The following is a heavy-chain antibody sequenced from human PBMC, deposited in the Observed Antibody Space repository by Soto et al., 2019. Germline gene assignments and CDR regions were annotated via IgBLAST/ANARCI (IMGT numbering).Heavy chain of an antibody. J-gene: IGHJ4*02. CDR3: ARQNRDTPMVPFDV. D-gene: IGHD5-18*01. V-gene: IGHV1-69*01. Sequence: QVQLVQSGAEVKKPGSSVKVSCLASRGTFNRYAINWVRQAPGHGLEWLGALVPQFGTPNYAQKFQDRVTIVADESTNPPSMELRGLTSDDTAVYYCARQNRDTPMVPFDVWGQGTLVTVSS. CDR1: RGTFNRYA. CDR2: LVPQFGTP.